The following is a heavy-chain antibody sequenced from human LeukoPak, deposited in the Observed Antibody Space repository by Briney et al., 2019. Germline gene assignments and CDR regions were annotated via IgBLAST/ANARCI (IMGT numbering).Heavy chain of an antibody. J-gene: IGHJ4*02. CDR1: GFSLNYYW. CDR2: IKPDGSEK. D-gene: IGHD3-3*01. V-gene: IGHV3-7*01. CDR3: ASTSWSGYDY. Sequence: GGSLRLSCAASGFSLNYYWMTWVRQAPGKGLEWVANIKPDGSEKYYVDSVKGRFIVSRDNAKNSLYLQMNSLRVEDTAVYYCASTSWSGYDYWGQGTLVTVSS.